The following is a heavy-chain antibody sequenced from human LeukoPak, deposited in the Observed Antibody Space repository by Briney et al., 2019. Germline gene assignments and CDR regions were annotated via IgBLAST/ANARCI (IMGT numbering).Heavy chain of an antibody. V-gene: IGHV5-51*01. CDR2: IYPGDSDT. CDR3: ASARRDFWSGYYYYGMDV. J-gene: IGHJ6*02. CDR1: GYSFTSYW. D-gene: IGHD3-3*01. Sequence: GESLKISCKGSGYSFTSYWIGWVRQMPGKGLEWMGIIYPGDSDTRYSPSFQGQVIISADKSISTAYLQWSSLKASDTAMYYCASARRDFWSGYYYYGMDVWGQGTTVTVSS.